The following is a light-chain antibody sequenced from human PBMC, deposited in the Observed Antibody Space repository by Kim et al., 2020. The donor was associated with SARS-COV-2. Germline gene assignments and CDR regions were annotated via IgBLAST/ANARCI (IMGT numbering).Light chain of an antibody. V-gene: IGLV1-44*01. CDR2: NHV. J-gene: IGLJ2*01. Sequence: GENVNIYCTGSRTNVGDNDYICYQQLPGTAPKNLIYNHVKRPSGGPYRFSGCKSGTSAALAISGGQSEDEGDYYCATWDDSLNGVVFGGGTKLTVL. CDR3: ATWDDSLNGVV. CDR1: RTNVGDND.